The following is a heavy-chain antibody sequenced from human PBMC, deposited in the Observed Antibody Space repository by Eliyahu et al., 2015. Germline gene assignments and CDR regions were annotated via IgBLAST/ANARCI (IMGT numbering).Heavy chain of an antibody. D-gene: IGHD4-17*01. CDR2: ISWNSGSI. CDR3: AKDKRPYDYGDFPFDY. Sequence: EVQLVESGGGLVQPGRSLRLSCAASGXXFXXXAXXWVRQAPGKGLEWVSGISWNSGSIGYADSVKGRFTISRDNAKNFLYLQMNSLRAEDTALYYCAKDKRPYDYGDFPFDYWGQGTLVTVSS. CDR1: GXXFXXXA. J-gene: IGHJ4*02. V-gene: IGHV3-9*01.